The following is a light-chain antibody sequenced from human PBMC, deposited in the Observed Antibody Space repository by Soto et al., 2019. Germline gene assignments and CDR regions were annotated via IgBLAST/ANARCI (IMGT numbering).Light chain of an antibody. CDR1: SSDVGDNY. J-gene: IGLJ1*01. CDR3: SADSGSNTFV. Sequence: QSALAQPPSASGSPGQSVTISCTGTSSDVGDNYVSWYHQHQGKAPTLIIYEVTLRPSGVPDHFSGSKSGNKASLTVSGLQADDEADYYCSADSGSNTFVFGTGTKLTVL. CDR2: EVT. V-gene: IGLV2-8*01.